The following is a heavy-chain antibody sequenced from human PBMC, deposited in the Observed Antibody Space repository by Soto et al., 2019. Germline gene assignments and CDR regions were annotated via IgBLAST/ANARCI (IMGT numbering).Heavy chain of an antibody. CDR3: ARETGITIFGVVIPPYCMDV. Sequence: QVQLVESGGGVVQPGRSLRLSCAASGFTFSSYGMHWVRQAPGKGLEWVAVIWYDGSNKYYADSVKGRFTISRDNSKNTLYRQRNSLRAEDTAVYYCARETGITIFGVVIPPYCMDVWGQGTTVTVSS. CDR2: IWYDGSNK. D-gene: IGHD3-3*01. CDR1: GFTFSSYG. V-gene: IGHV3-33*01. J-gene: IGHJ6*02.